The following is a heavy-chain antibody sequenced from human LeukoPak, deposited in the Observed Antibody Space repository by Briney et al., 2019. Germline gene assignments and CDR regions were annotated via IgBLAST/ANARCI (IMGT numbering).Heavy chain of an antibody. V-gene: IGHV3-30*04. CDR1: GFTFSSYA. J-gene: IGHJ4*02. D-gene: IGHD6-19*01. CDR3: ARVPYSSGWEVDF. CDR2: ISYDGKNK. Sequence: GGSLRLSCAASGFTFSSYAMSWVRQAPGKGLEWVAIISYDGKNKYYADSVKGRFTTSRDNSKNTLFLQMNSLRAEDTAVYYCARVPYSSGWEVDFWGQGTLVTVSS.